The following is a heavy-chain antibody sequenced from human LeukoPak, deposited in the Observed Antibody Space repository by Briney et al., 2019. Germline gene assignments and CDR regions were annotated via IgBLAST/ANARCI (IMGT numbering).Heavy chain of an antibody. V-gene: IGHV3-7*05. CDR1: GFTFTSYS. Sequence: PGGSLRLSCAASGFTFTSYSMVWVRQAPGRGLEWVTKIKEDGSDIHYVDSVKGRFTISRDNAKNSVYLQMNSLRAEDTAVYYCAREWWSLDYWGQGTLV. D-gene: IGHD2-15*01. CDR3: AREWWSLDY. CDR2: IKEDGSDI. J-gene: IGHJ4*02.